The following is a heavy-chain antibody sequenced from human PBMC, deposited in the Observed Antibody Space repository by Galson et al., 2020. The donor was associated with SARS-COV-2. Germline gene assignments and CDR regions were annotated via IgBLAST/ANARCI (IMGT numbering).Heavy chain of an antibody. D-gene: IGHD3-10*01. CDR1: GFTFSTYA. CDR2: ISGRGGST. V-gene: IGHV3-23*01. J-gene: IGHJ4*02. CDR3: AKDSGRGGTYDY. Sequence: GGSLRLSCAASGFTFSTYAMTWVRQAPGKGLEWVSGISGRGGSTYYADSVKGRFTISRDNSKNTLYLEMDSVRAEDTAVYFCAKDSGRGGTYDYWGQGTLVTVSS.